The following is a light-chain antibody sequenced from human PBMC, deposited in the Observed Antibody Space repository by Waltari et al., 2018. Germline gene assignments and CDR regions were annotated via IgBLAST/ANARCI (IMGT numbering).Light chain of an antibody. CDR2: KAS. J-gene: IGKJ2*03. V-gene: IGKV1-5*03. CDR1: QSISNY. Sequence: DIQMTQSPSTLSASVGDTITITCRASQSISNYLAWYQQKPGKAPKLLIYKASSSGSGGPSRFSGSGAGTGFTLTISSLQPDDFATYYCQQYNTYSSFGQGTKLEIK. CDR3: QQYNTYSS.